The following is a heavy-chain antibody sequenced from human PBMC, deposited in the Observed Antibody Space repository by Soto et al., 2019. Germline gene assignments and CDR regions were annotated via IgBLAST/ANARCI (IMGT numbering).Heavy chain of an antibody. D-gene: IGHD3-22*01. Sequence: QVHLVQSGAEVKKPGSSVKVSCKASGGTFSSYAISWVRQAPGQGLEWMGGIIPIFGTANYAQKFQGRVTITADESTSTAYMELSSLRSEDTAVYYCARGEYYDSSITVLAQPYYYYYGMDVWGQGTTVTVSS. J-gene: IGHJ6*02. V-gene: IGHV1-69*01. CDR3: ARGEYYDSSITVLAQPYYYYYGMDV. CDR1: GGTFSSYA. CDR2: IIPIFGTA.